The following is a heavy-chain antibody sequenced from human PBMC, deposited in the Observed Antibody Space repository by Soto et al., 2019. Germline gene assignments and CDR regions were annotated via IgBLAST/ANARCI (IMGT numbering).Heavy chain of an antibody. CDR2: IYWDDDQ. CDR1: GFSLTTRGVG. J-gene: IGHJ3*02. V-gene: IGHV2-5*02. D-gene: IGHD3-9*01. Sequence: SGPTLVNPTQTLTLTCTFSGFSLTTRGVGVGWIRQPPGKALEWLALIYWDDDQRYSRSLKSRLTITKDTSKNQVVLTVTNMDPSDIATYYWADSWVKADTLTGNYDDFDIWGQGTMVTVSS. CDR3: ADSWVKADTLTGNYDDFDI.